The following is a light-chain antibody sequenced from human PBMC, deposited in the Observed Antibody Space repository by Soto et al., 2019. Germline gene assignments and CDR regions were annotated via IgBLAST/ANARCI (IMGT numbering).Light chain of an antibody. CDR3: KQYNNWQWT. CDR2: GEY. V-gene: IGKV3-15*01. J-gene: IGKJ1*01. CDR1: QSVSSN. Sequence: ERVMTQSPATVSVSRGERASLSCRASQSVSSNLAWYQQKPGQAHRLLIYGEYARATGLKDRFSASGSGTEFTLTIRSMQSEDFAVYYCKQYNNWQWTFGKGKKVDIK.